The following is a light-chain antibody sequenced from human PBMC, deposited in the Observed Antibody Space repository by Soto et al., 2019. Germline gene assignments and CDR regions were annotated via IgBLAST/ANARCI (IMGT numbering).Light chain of an antibody. CDR2: DVS. J-gene: IGLJ2*01. Sequence: QSVLTQPASVSGSPGQSITISCTGTSSDVGGYNYVSWYQQHPGKAPKLMIYDVSNRPSGVSNRFSGSKSGNTASLTISGLQAEDEADYYCSSYTSSSTPYVLFGGGTQLTVL. CDR1: SSDVGGYNY. V-gene: IGLV2-14*01. CDR3: SSYTSSSTPYVL.